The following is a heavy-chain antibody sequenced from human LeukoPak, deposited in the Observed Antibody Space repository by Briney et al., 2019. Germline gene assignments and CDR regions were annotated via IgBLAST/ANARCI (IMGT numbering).Heavy chain of an antibody. D-gene: IGHD5-12*01. CDR3: ARGHGDY. J-gene: IGHJ4*02. CDR2: INHSGST. V-gene: IGHV4-39*07. Sequence: PSETLSLTCTVSGGSISSGSYYWSWIRQPPGKGLEWIGEINHSGSTNYNPSLRSRVTISVDTSKNQFSLKLSSVTAADTAVYYCARGHGDYWGQGTLVTVSS. CDR1: GGSISSGSYY.